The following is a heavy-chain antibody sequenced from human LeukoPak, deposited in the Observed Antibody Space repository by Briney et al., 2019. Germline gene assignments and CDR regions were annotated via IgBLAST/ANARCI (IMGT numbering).Heavy chain of an antibody. CDR3: ARGELGDCSGGSCYFDY. Sequence: GGSLRLSCVVSGFTFSSYNMHWVRQAPGKGLEWVSSIGSSSDYIHYADSLKGRFTISRDIAKNSLYLQMNSLKAEDTAVYYCARGELGDCSGGSCYFDYWGPGTLVTASS. CDR1: GFTFSSYN. D-gene: IGHD2-15*01. J-gene: IGHJ4*02. CDR2: IGSSSDYI. V-gene: IGHV3-21*01.